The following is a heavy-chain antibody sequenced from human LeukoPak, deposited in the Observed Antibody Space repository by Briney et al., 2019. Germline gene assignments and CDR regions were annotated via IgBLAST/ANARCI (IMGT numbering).Heavy chain of an antibody. CDR3: ARRHDYGADY. V-gene: IGHV4-39*01. J-gene: IGHJ4*02. Sequence: SETLSLTCTVSGGSISSSSYYWGWIRQPPGKGLEWIGSIHYNGTTYFNPSLKSRVTISVDTSKNQFSLKLSSVTAADTAVYYCARRHDYGADYWGQGTLVTVSS. CDR2: IHYNGTT. D-gene: IGHD4-17*01. CDR1: GGSISSSSYY.